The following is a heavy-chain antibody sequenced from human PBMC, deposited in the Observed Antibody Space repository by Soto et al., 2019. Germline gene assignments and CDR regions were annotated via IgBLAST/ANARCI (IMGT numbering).Heavy chain of an antibody. J-gene: IGHJ4*02. Sequence: GGSLRLSCAASGFTFSSYGMHWVRQAPGKGLEWVAVISYDGSNKYYADSVKGRFTISRDNSKNTLYLQMNSLRAEDTAVYYCAKAPDYCISTSCYVDYWGQGTLVTVSS. D-gene: IGHD2-2*01. CDR3: AKAPDYCISTSCYVDY. CDR2: ISYDGSNK. V-gene: IGHV3-30*18. CDR1: GFTFSSYG.